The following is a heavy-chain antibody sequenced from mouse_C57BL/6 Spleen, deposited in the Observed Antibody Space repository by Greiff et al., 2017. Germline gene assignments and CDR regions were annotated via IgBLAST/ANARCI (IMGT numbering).Heavy chain of an antibody. V-gene: IGHV3-6*01. Sequence: EVQLQESGPGLVKPSQSLSLTCSVTGYSITSGYYWNWIRQFPGNQLEWMGYISYDGSDNYNPYLKNRISITRDTSKNQFFLKLNSVTTEDTATYYCAGSYYYGSSYNYAMDYWGQGTSVTVSS. CDR1: GYSITSGYY. D-gene: IGHD1-1*01. CDR3: AGSYYYGSSYNYAMDY. J-gene: IGHJ4*01. CDR2: ISYDGSD.